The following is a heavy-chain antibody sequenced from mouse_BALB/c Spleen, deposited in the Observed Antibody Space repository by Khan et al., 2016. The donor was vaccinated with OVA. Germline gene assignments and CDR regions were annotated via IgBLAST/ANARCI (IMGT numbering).Heavy chain of an antibody. CDR1: GYTFTAAG. Sequence: QIQLVQSGPELKKPGETVRISCKASGYTFTAAGIQWVQKMPGKGLKWIGWINTHTGEPTYADDFNGRFAFSLEASASTAYLQINNLTNEDTATYFCARPPYLSYPMDNWGQGTSVTVSS. CDR3: ARPPYLSYPMDN. J-gene: IGHJ4*01. V-gene: IGHV9-4*01. CDR2: INTHTGEP. D-gene: IGHD2-10*01.